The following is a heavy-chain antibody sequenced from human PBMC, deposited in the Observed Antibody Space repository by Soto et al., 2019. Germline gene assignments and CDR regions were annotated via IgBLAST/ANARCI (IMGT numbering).Heavy chain of an antibody. D-gene: IGHD6-19*01. CDR1: GGTIRSPDW. J-gene: IGHJ5*02. CDR3: ARGRGRYSSGWSWFDP. CDR2: IFQSGST. V-gene: IGHV4-4*02. Sequence: SETLSLTCGVSGGTIRSPDWWTWVRQPPGKGLEWTGEIFQSGSTNYTPSLESRVTISVDKSKNQFSLTLTSVTAADTAVYFCARGRGRYSSGWSWFDPWGQGILVTVSS.